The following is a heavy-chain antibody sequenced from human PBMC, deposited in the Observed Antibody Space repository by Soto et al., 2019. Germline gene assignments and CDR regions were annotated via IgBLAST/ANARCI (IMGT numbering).Heavy chain of an antibody. CDR2: ISGSGGST. V-gene: IGHV3-23*01. CDR3: AKDTSGYSSGWYGYNWFDP. J-gene: IGHJ5*02. Sequence: EVQLLESGGGLVQPGGSLRPSCAASGFTFSSYAMSWVRQAPGKGLEWVSAISGSGGSTYYADSVKGRFTISRDNSKNTLYLQMNSLRAEDTAVYYCAKDTSGYSSGWYGYNWFDPWGQGTLVTVSS. CDR1: GFTFSSYA. D-gene: IGHD6-19*01.